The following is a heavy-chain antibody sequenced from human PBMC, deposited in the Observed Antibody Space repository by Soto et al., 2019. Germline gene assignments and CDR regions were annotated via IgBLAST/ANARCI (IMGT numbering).Heavy chain of an antibody. V-gene: IGHV3-66*01. Sequence: GGSLRLSCAASGFTVSSYHMSWVRQAPGKGLEWVSVLYSAGSADFADSVKGRFTISRDNSKNTLYLQMSSLRAEDTAVYYCARVHSSSYRYFDYWGQGTLVTVAS. CDR1: GFTVSSYH. J-gene: IGHJ4*02. CDR2: LYSAGSA. CDR3: ARVHSSSYRYFDY. D-gene: IGHD6-13*01.